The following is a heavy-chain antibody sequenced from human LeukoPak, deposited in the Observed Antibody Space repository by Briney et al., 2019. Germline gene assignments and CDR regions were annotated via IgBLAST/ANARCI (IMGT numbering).Heavy chain of an antibody. CDR1: GGSFSGYY. J-gene: IGHJ4*02. Sequence: SETLSLTCAVYGGSFSGYYWSWIRQPPGKGLEWIGEINHSGSTNYNPSLKSRVTISVDTSKYQFSLKLTSVTAADTAVYYCARAVEYNFWSGLQRRVATFDYWGQGTLVTVSS. V-gene: IGHV4-34*01. D-gene: IGHD3-3*01. CDR3: ARAVEYNFWSGLQRRVATFDY. CDR2: INHSGST.